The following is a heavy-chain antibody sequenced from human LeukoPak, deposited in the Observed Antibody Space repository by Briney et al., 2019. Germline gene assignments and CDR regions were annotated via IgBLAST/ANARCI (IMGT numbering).Heavy chain of an antibody. CDR2: IYNGVTT. CDR3: ILTTVTTSAEY. CDR1: GLTVSTNY. Sequence: GGSLRLSCAASGLTVSTNYMNWVRQAPGKGLGWVSVIYNGVTTHYADSVKGRFTSSSDNSKNTVYLQMNRLRAEDTAIYYCILTTVTTSAEYWGQGTLVTVSS. J-gene: IGHJ4*02. V-gene: IGHV3-53*01. D-gene: IGHD4-17*01.